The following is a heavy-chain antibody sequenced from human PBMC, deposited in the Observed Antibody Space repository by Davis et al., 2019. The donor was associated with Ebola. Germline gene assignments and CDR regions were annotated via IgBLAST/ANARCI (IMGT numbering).Heavy chain of an antibody. CDR2: ISAYNGNT. J-gene: IGHJ5*02. D-gene: IGHD4-17*01. Sequence: ASVKVSCKASGYTFTSYGISWVRQAPGQGLEWMGWISAYNGNTNYAQKLQGRVTMTTDTSTSTAYMELRSLRSDDTAVYYCARDRRGDDYGDYVRDRWFDPWGQGTLVTVSS. CDR1: GYTFTSYG. CDR3: ARDRRGDDYGDYVRDRWFDP. V-gene: IGHV1-18*01.